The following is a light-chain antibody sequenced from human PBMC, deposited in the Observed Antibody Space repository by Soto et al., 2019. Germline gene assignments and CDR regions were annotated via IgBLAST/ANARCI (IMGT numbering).Light chain of an antibody. V-gene: IGKV1-6*01. J-gene: IGKJ1*01. CDR3: QQFAISTT. CDR2: ATS. CDR1: QGIRGD. Sequence: AIQMTQSPSSLSASLGDRVTITCRASQGIRGDLGWYQQKPGKAPKLLISATSTLQSGVPSRFSGRGSGTNFTLTISSLQPEDFATYYCQQFAISTTFGQGTKVEVK.